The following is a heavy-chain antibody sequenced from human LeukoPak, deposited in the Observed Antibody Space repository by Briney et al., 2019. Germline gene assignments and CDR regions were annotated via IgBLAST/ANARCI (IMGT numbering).Heavy chain of an antibody. D-gene: IGHD6-19*01. CDR1: GYTFTSYG. J-gene: IGHJ4*02. CDR3: GRSVGVPGSAVTGGAH. Sequence: ASVKVSCKASGYTFTSYGISRGRQAPGQGLEWIGWISVYNGNTIYAQKLQGRVTMTTDTSTSTAYMELRSLQSDDTAVYYCGRSVGVPGSAVTGGAHWGQGTLVTVSS. CDR2: ISVYNGNT. V-gene: IGHV1-18*01.